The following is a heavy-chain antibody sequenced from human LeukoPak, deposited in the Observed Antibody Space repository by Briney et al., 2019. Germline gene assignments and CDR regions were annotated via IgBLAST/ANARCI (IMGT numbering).Heavy chain of an antibody. CDR3: ARMRSGSFGVDY. D-gene: IGHD1-26*01. CDR2: ISSSSSYI. Sequence: PGGSLRLSCAASGFTFSSYSMNWVRQAPGKGLEWVSSISSSSSYIYYADSVKGRFTISRDNAKNSLYLQMNSLRAEDTAVYYCARMRSGSFGVDYWGQGTLVTVSS. V-gene: IGHV3-21*01. CDR1: GFTFSSYS. J-gene: IGHJ4*02.